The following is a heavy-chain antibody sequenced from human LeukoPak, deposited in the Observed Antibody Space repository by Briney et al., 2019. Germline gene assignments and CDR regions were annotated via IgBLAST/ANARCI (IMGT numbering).Heavy chain of an antibody. CDR2: IYTSGST. CDR3: AKDSSI. J-gene: IGHJ4*02. Sequence: SQTLSLTCTVSGGSISSNTYYWSWIRQPAGKGLEWIGLIYTSGSTNYNPSLKSRVTISLDTSKNQFSLKLSSVTAADTAIYYCAKDSSIWGPGTMVTVSS. D-gene: IGHD3-10*01. CDR1: GGSISSNTYY. V-gene: IGHV4-61*02.